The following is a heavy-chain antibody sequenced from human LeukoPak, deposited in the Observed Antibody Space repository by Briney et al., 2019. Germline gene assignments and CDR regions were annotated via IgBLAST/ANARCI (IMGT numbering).Heavy chain of an antibody. Sequence: PGGSLRLSCAASGFISSDHYMSWIRQAPGKGLEWISYITSSSSKMFYADSVKGRFTISRDSSKNSLFLQMDSLRVEDTAVYYRARRIVAAGGYFYSRGQGILVIVSS. J-gene: IGHJ4*02. CDR3: ARRIVAAGGYFYS. D-gene: IGHD2-21*01. V-gene: IGHV3-11*01. CDR1: GFISSDHY. CDR2: ITSSSSKM.